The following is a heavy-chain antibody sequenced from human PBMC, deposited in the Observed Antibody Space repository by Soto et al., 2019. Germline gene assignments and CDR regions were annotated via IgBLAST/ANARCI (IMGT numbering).Heavy chain of an antibody. Sequence: SETLSLTCAVSGYSISSSNWWGWIRQPPGKGLEWIGYIYYSGTTYYNPSLKSRVTMSVDTSKNQFSLKLTSVTAADTAVYYCARRVQANSVVVQDNWLDPWGQGSLVTVSS. J-gene: IGHJ5*02. CDR3: ARRVQANSVVVQDNWLDP. CDR2: IYYSGTT. CDR1: GYSISSSNW. D-gene: IGHD2-15*01. V-gene: IGHV4-28*01.